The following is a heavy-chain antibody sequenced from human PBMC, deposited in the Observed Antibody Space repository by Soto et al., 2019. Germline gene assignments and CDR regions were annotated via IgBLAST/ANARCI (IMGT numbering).Heavy chain of an antibody. V-gene: IGHV4-39*01. CDR2: IYYSGST. D-gene: IGHD3-22*01. CDR1: GGSISSSSYY. Sequence: SATLSLTCTVCGGSISSSSYYWGWIRQPPGKGLEWIGSIYYSGSTYYNPSLKSRVTISVDTSKNQFSLKLSSVTAADTAVYYCARQTILRYDSSGPYYFDYWGQGTLVTVS. J-gene: IGHJ4*02. CDR3: ARQTILRYDSSGPYYFDY.